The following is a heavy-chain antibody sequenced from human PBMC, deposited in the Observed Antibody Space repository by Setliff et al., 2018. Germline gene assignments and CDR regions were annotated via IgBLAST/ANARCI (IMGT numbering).Heavy chain of an antibody. Sequence: SETLSLTCAVYGGSFSGYYWSWIRQPPGKGLEWIGEINHSGSTNYNPSLKSRVTISVDTSKNQFSLKLSSVTAADTAVYYCAKDIGGYGDYSIAFDIWGQGTMVTVS. CDR3: AKDIGGYGDYSIAFDI. CDR1: GGSFSGYY. D-gene: IGHD4-17*01. J-gene: IGHJ3*02. V-gene: IGHV4-34*01. CDR2: INHSGST.